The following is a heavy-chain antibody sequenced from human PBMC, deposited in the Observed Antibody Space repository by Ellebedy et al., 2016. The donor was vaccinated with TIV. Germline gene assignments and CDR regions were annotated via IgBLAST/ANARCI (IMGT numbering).Heavy chain of an antibody. V-gene: IGHV4-59*01. Sequence: MPSETLSLTCTVSGDYIRSYYWSRIRQPPGKGLEWIGYIYYSGSTNYNPSLKSRVTISIDTSKNQFSLKLSSVTAADTAVYYCARREGYYGSGSYYANWGQGTLVTVSS. CDR2: IYYSGST. D-gene: IGHD3-10*01. CDR3: ARREGYYGSGSYYAN. CDR1: GDYIRSYY. J-gene: IGHJ4*02.